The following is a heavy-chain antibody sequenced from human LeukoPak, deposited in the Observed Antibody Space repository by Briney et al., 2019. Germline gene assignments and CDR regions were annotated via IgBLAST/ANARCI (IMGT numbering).Heavy chain of an antibody. CDR1: GFSLSTSGMC. CDR3: ARISGGPYYGMDV. J-gene: IGHJ6*02. D-gene: IGHD3-16*01. CDR2: IDWDDDK. V-gene: IGHV2-70*11. Sequence: SGPALVKPTQTLTLICTFSGFSLSTSGMCVSWIRQPSGKALEWLARIDWDDDKYYSTSLKTRLTISKDTSKNQVVLTMTNMDPVDTATYYCARISGGPYYGMDVWGQGTTVTVSS.